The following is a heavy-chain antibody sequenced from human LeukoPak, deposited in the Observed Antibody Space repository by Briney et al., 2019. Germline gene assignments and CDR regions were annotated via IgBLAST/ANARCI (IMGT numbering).Heavy chain of an antibody. D-gene: IGHD3-10*01. Sequence: PSETLSLTRAVYGGSFSGYYWSWIRQPPGKGLEWIGEINHSGSTNYNPSLKSRVTISVDTSKNQFSLKLSSVTAADTAVYYCAGSGKVLDYWGQGTLVTVSS. CDR1: GGSFSGYY. CDR2: INHSGST. J-gene: IGHJ4*02. CDR3: AGSGKVLDY. V-gene: IGHV4-34*01.